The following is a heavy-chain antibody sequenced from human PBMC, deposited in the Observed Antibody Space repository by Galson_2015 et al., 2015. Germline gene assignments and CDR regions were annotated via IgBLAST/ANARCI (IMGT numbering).Heavy chain of an antibody. Sequence: SLRLSCAASGFTFSSYAMHWVRQAPGKGLEYVSAISSNGGSTYYTDSVKGRFTISRDNSKNTLYLQMSSLRAEDTAVYYCVKDAYSGSYYYFDYWGQGTLVTVSS. D-gene: IGHD1-26*01. V-gene: IGHV3-64D*06. J-gene: IGHJ4*02. CDR2: ISSNGGST. CDR3: VKDAYSGSYYYFDY. CDR1: GFTFSSYA.